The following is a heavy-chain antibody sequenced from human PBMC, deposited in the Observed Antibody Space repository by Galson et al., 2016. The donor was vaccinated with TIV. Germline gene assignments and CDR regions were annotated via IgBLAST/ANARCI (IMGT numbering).Heavy chain of an antibody. CDR2: INDGGSEK. D-gene: IGHD2-2*01. CDR3: PRMLFDIVQAPAATPTGYFDP. Sequence: SLRLSCAASRFSFHTYWMSWLRQAPGKGLEWVASINDGGSEKDYVDSVKGRFTISRDNAQTSLYLQMDSRGAEDTAVYYCPRMLFDIVQAPAATPTGYFDPWGQGTLVTVSS. CDR1: RFSFHTYW. J-gene: IGHJ5*02. V-gene: IGHV3-7*01.